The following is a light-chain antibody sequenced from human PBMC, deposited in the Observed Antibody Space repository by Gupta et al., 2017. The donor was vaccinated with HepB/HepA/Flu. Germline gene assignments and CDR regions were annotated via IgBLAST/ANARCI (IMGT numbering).Light chain of an antibody. J-gene: IGKJ5*01. CDR1: QSISSY. V-gene: IGKV1-39*01. Sequence: DIQMTQSPSSLSASVGDRVTITCRASQSISSYLNWYQQKPGKAPKLLIYAASSLQSGVPSRFSGSGSGTDFTLTISSLQPEDFATDYCQQSYSTPPITFGQGTRLEMK. CDR2: AAS. CDR3: QQSYSTPPIT.